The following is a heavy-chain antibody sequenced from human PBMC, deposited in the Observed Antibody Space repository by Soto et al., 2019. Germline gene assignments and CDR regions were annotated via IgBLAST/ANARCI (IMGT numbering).Heavy chain of an antibody. D-gene: IGHD4-17*01. J-gene: IGHJ4*02. V-gene: IGHV3-53*01. Sequence: GGSLRLSCAASGFTVSSNYMSWVRQAPGKGLEWISVIYSGGSTYYADSVKGRFTISRDNSKNTLYLQMNSLRAEDTAVYYCARESPLRFYYWGQGTLVTVSS. CDR1: GFTVSSNY. CDR3: ARESPLRFYY. CDR2: IYSGGST.